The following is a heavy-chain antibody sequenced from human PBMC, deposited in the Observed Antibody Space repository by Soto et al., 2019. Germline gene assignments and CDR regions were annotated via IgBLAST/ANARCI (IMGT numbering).Heavy chain of an antibody. CDR2: ISGSGGST. Sequence: GGSLRLSCAASGFTFSSYAMSWVRQAPGKGLGWVSAISGSGGSTYYADSVKGRFTISRDNSKNTLYLQMNSLRAEDTAVYYCARVTHDSSIYGGFDPWGQGTLVTVSS. CDR1: GFTFSSYA. CDR3: ARVTHDSSIYGGFDP. V-gene: IGHV3-23*01. D-gene: IGHD3-22*01. J-gene: IGHJ5*02.